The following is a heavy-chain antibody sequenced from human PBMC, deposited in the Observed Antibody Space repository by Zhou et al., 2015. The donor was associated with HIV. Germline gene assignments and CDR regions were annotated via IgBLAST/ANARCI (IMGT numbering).Heavy chain of an antibody. CDR3: ARDRGAARPDWRYFDL. D-gene: IGHD6-6*01. Sequence: QVQLVQSGAEVKKPGSSVKVSCKPSEGTFSNYAISWVRQAPGQGLEWMGGITPVLGTAKYAQKFQGRVSFTADRSTSTAYMELRSLRSDDTAVYYCARDRGAARPDWRYFDLWGRGTLVTVSS. J-gene: IGHJ2*01. CDR1: EGTFSNYA. CDR2: ITPVLGTA. V-gene: IGHV1-69*06.